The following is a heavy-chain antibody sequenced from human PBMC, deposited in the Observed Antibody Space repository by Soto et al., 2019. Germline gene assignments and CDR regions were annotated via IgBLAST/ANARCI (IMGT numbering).Heavy chain of an antibody. V-gene: IGHV1-3*01. CDR2: INAGNDDT. J-gene: IGHJ5*01. D-gene: IGHD2-2*02. CDR1: GYTFSSYS. CDR3: ARDCFGLYRGKFDF. Sequence: QVHLVQSGAEVKKPGASVKISCKASGYTFSSYSIHWVRQAPGQSLEWMGWINAGNDDTKYSKKFQGGVTISTDSSANTAYMELSGLRSEDTAVYYCARDCFGLYRGKFDFWGQGPLVTVSS.